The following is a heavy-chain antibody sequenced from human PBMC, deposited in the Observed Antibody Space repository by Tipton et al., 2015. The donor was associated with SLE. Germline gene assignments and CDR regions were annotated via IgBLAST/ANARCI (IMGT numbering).Heavy chain of an antibody. D-gene: IGHD3-3*01. CDR3: AEVGYDFWSGYTNAFDI. J-gene: IGHJ3*02. CDR1: GVSISSSSYY. CDR2: IYYSGST. Sequence: TLSLTCTVSGVSISSSSYYWGWIRQPPGKGLEWIGSIYYSGSTYYNPSLKSRVTISVDTPKNQFSLKLSSVTAADTAVYYCAEVGYDFWSGYTNAFDIWGQGTMVTVSS. V-gene: IGHV4-39*07.